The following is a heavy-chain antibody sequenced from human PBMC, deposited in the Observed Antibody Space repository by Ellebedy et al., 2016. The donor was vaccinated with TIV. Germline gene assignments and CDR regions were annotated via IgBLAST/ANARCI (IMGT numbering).Heavy chain of an antibody. Sequence: GGSLRLSXAASGFTFSSYAMSWVRQAPGKGLEWVSAISGSGGSTYYADSVKGRFTISRDNSKNTLYLQMNSLRAEDTAVYYCAKDQEDIVVVPAAAFDYWGQGTLVTVSS. CDR1: GFTFSSYA. J-gene: IGHJ4*02. D-gene: IGHD2-2*01. CDR2: ISGSGGST. V-gene: IGHV3-23*01. CDR3: AKDQEDIVVVPAAAFDY.